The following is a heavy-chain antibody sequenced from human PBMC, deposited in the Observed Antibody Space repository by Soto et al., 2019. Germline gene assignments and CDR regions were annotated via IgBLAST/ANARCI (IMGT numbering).Heavy chain of an antibody. CDR2: ISGSGGST. V-gene: IGHV3-23*01. CDR1: GFTFSSYA. Sequence: EVQLLESGGALVQPGGSLRLSCAASGFTFSSYAMSWVRQAPGKGLEWVSAISGSGGSTYYADSVKGRFTISRDNSKNTLYLQMNSLRAEDTAVYYCAKDLMVRSSGWYDWFDPWGQGTLVTVSS. CDR3: AKDLMVRSSGWYDWFDP. J-gene: IGHJ5*02. D-gene: IGHD6-19*01.